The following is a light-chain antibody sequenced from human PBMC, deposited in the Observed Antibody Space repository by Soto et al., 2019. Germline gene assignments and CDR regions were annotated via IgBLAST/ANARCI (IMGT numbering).Light chain of an antibody. Sequence: VLIQSPDNLRLAQGETAQLSPSASKSVRNYLAWYQQKPGQAPRLLIYDASNRATGIPARFSGTGSETDFTLTVSSLEPDDFAIYYCQQRSKMPLTFGHGTKVDIK. CDR3: QQRSKMPLT. CDR1: KSVRNY. V-gene: IGKV3-11*01. CDR2: DAS. J-gene: IGKJ1*01.